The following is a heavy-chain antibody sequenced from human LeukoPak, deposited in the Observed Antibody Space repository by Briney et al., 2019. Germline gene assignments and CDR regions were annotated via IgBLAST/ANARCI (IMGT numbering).Heavy chain of an antibody. J-gene: IGHJ5*02. D-gene: IGHD3-3*01. Sequence: SETLSLTCTVSGGSISSGDYYWSWIRQHPGKGLEWIGYIYYSGSTYYNPSLESRVTISVDTSKNQFSLKLSSVTAADTAVYYCARWIPHTIFAGNWFDPWGQGTLVTVSS. CDR3: ARWIPHTIFAGNWFDP. CDR1: GGSISSGDYY. CDR2: IYYSGST. V-gene: IGHV4-31*03.